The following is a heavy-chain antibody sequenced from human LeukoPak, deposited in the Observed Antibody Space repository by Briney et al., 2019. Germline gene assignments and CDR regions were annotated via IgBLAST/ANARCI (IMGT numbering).Heavy chain of an antibody. CDR1: GYTFTSYY. V-gene: IGHV1-46*01. CDR2: INPSGGST. D-gene: IGHD3-22*01. CDR3: ARTDREDSSGYYPYYFDY. J-gene: IGHJ4*02. Sequence: ASVKVSCKASGYTFTSYYMHWVRQAPGQGLEWMGIINPSGGSTSYAQKFQGRVTMTRDTSTSTVYMELSSLRSEDTAVYYCARTDREDSSGYYPYYFDYSGQGTLVTVSS.